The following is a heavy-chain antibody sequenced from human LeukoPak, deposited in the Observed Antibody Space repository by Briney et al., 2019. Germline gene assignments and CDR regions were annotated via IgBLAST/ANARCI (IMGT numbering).Heavy chain of an antibody. CDR2: ISSSGSTI. CDR3: ARVTRSFWAGHGTNDY. D-gene: IGHD1-1*01. J-gene: IGHJ4*02. CDR1: GFTFSSYE. V-gene: IGHV3-48*03. Sequence: GGSLRLSCAASGFTFSSYEMNWVRQAPGKGLEWVSYISSSGSTIYYADSVKGRFTISRDNAKNSLYLQMNSLRAEDTAVYYCARVTRSFWAGHGTNDYWGQGTLVTVSS.